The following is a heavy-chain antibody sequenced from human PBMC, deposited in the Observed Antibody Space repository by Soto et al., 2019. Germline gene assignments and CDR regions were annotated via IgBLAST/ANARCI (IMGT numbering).Heavy chain of an antibody. J-gene: IGHJ4*02. V-gene: IGHV3-48*02. CDR3: ARDDRSGYFAGWGPIFDY. D-gene: IGHD5-12*01. Sequence: EVQLLESGGALVQSGGSLRLSCAASGFTFSNFNMNWVRQAPGQGLEWVSYISSSGSEIYYADSVKGRFSISRDNADKSLYLQMNSLRDEDTAVYYCARDDRSGYFAGWGPIFDYWGQGTLVTVSS. CDR1: GFTFSNFN. CDR2: ISSSGSEI.